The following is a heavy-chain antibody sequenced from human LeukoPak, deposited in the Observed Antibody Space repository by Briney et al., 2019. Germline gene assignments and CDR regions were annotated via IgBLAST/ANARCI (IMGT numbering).Heavy chain of an antibody. CDR2: ISFSSDTI. V-gene: IGHV3-48*01. CDR3: ARDRTYYDTSGYGP. Sequence: GGSLRLSCAASGFTFSSYSINWVRQAPGKGLEWASYISFSSDTIYYADSVKGRFTISRDNAKNSLYLQMNSLRAEDTAVYYCARDRTYYDTSGYGPWGQGTLVTVSS. J-gene: IGHJ5*02. CDR1: GFTFSSYS. D-gene: IGHD3-22*01.